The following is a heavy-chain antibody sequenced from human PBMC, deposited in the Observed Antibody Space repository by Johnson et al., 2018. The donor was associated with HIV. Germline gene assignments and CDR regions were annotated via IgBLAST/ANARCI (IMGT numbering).Heavy chain of an antibody. D-gene: IGHD3-9*01. CDR1: GFTFSSYG. CDR3: ARERITISWGAFDI. V-gene: IGHV3-33*01. Sequence: QVQLVESGGGVVQPGRSLRLSCAASGFTFSSYGMHWVRQAPGKGLEWVAVIWDDGSNKYYVDSVKVRLTISRDNAKNSLYLQMNSLRAEDTAVYYCARERITISWGAFDIWGQGTMVTVSS. J-gene: IGHJ3*02. CDR2: IWDDGSNK.